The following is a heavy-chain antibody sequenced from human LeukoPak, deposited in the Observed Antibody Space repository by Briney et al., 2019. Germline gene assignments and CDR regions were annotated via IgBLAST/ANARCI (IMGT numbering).Heavy chain of an antibody. D-gene: IGHD3-9*01. Sequence: GGSLRLPCAASGFTLDNAWTSWARHAPGRGLECVGRIKNKTNGWTTDYGAPVKSRFIISRDDSKTTLYLQMNSMKTEDTAVYYCTTAPYYDILAGHYYFDYWGQGTLVTVSS. CDR3: TTAPYYDILAGHYYFDY. J-gene: IGHJ4*02. V-gene: IGHV3-15*01. CDR1: GFTLDNAW. CDR2: IKNKTNGWTT.